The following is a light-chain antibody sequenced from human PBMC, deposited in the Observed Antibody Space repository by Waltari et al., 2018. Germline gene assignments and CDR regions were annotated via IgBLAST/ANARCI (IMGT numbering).Light chain of an antibody. V-gene: IGKV1-39*01. CDR1: QSISTF. J-gene: IGKJ5*01. CDR2: AAS. Sequence: DIQMTQSPSSLSASVGDTITITCRSSQSISTFLNWFQQKPGNSPKLLIFAASNLHSGVPSRCSGSGSETDFTLSISSLQPEDFATYFCHQSFTTPETFGQGTRLEFK. CDR3: HQSFTTPET.